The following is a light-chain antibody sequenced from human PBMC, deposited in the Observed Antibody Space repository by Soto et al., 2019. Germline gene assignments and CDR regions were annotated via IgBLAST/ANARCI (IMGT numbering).Light chain of an antibody. CDR2: GAS. CDR1: QSVGSSF. Sequence: EIVLTQSPGTLSLSPGERATLSCRASQSVGSSFLAWYQQQPGQAPRLLIYGASSRATGIPDRFSGSGSGTDFTLTISRLEPEDFAVYYCQQYGSSPRTFGQGTKLEIK. J-gene: IGKJ2*01. V-gene: IGKV3-20*01. CDR3: QQYGSSPRT.